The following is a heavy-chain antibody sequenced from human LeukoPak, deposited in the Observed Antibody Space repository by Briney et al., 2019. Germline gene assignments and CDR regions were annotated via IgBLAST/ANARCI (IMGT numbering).Heavy chain of an antibody. CDR2: IRYDGSNK. CDR3: AKKPGGPYSYGYESGDP. V-gene: IGHV3-30*02. Sequence: PGGTLRLSCAASGFTFSGYGMHWVRQAPGKGLEWVAFIRYDGSNKYYADSVKGRFTISRDNSKNTLYLQMNSLRAEDTAVYYCAKKPGGPYSYGYESGDPWGQGTLVTVSS. CDR1: GFTFSGYG. D-gene: IGHD5-18*01. J-gene: IGHJ5*02.